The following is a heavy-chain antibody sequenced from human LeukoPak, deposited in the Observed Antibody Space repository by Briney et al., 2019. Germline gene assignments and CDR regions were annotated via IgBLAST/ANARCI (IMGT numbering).Heavy chain of an antibody. D-gene: IGHD6-6*01. CDR1: GGSLSSNNYY. J-gene: IGHJ3*01. Sequence: SETLSLTCTVSGGSLSSNNYYWGWIRQPPGKGLDCIGSIYYDGSTYYNPSLKNRVSISVDTSNNQFSLKLSSVTAADTAVYYCAREYSSSSGRGAFDVWGQGTMVTVSS. CDR2: IYYDGST. CDR3: AREYSSSSGRGAFDV. V-gene: IGHV4-39*01.